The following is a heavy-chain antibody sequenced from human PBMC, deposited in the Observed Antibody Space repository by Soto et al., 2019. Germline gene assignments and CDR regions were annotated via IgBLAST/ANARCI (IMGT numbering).Heavy chain of an antibody. CDR3: AKIVDNGGINY. CDR1: GFTLRSYG. J-gene: IGHJ4*02. Sequence: PGGSTRLSCAASGFTLRSYGMSWVRQAPGKGLEWVSSISGNGGVTFYVDSVKGRFTISRDNSKNTLYLQMNSLRAEDTALYYCAKIVDNGGINYWGQGTRVTVSS. V-gene: IGHV3-23*01. CDR2: ISGNGGVT. D-gene: IGHD1-26*01.